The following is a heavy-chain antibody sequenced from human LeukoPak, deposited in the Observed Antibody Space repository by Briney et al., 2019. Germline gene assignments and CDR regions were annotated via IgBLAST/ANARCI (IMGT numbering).Heavy chain of an antibody. V-gene: IGHV4-34*01. CDR2: INHSGST. J-gene: IGHJ4*02. Sequence: SETLSLTCAVYGGSFSGYYWSWIRQPPGKGLEWIGEINHSGSTNYNPSLKSRVTISVDTSKNQFSLKLSSVTAADAAVYYCARGWTGGSDIVVVPAAIPLYYFDYWGQGTLVTVSS. CDR3: ARGWTGGSDIVVVPAAIPLYYFDY. CDR1: GGSFSGYY. D-gene: IGHD2-2*02.